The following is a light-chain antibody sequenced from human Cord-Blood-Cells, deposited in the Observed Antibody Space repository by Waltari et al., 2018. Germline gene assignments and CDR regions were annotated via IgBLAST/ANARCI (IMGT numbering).Light chain of an antibody. CDR3: QQYDNLPYT. CDR2: DAS. CDR1: QDISNY. Sequence: DIQMTQSPSSPSASVGDRVTITCQASQDISNYLNWYQQKPGKAPKLLVYDASNLETGVPSRFSGSGSGTDFTFTISSLQPEDSATYYCQQYDNLPYTFGQGTKLEIK. J-gene: IGKJ2*01. V-gene: IGKV1-33*01.